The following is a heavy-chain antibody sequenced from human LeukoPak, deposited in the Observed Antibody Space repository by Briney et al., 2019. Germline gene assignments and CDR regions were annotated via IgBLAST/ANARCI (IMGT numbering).Heavy chain of an antibody. CDR1: GFTFSSYE. CDR3: ARDGNRGGEFDL. V-gene: IGHV3-7*01. J-gene: IGHJ4*02. CDR2: IKYDGSEK. Sequence: GGSLRLSCAASGFTFSSYEMNWVRQAPGKGLQWVAKIKYDGSEKFYVESVKGRLTISRDNANAKNSLYLQMNTLRAEDTAVYYCARDGNRGGEFDLWGQGTLVTVSS. D-gene: IGHD2/OR15-2a*01.